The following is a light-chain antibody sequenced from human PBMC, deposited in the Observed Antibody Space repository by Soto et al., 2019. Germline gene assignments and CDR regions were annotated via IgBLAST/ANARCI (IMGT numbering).Light chain of an antibody. J-gene: IGKJ3*01. Sequence: EIVLTQSPGTLSLSPGERATLSCRASQSVSSSYLAWYQQKPGQAPRLLIYGASSRATGIPDRFRGSGSGTDFTLTISSLEPEDLAVYYCQQYGSSRTFGPEPKVDIK. V-gene: IGKV3-20*01. CDR1: QSVSSSY. CDR3: QQYGSSRT. CDR2: GAS.